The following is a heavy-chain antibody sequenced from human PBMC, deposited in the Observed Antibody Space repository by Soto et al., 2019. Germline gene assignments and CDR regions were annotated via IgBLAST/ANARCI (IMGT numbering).Heavy chain of an antibody. J-gene: IGHJ4*02. Sequence: KGLEWVSVIYSGGSTYYADFVKGRFTISRDNSKNTVYLQMNSLRAEDTAVYYCARATYCTGGNCLLDYWGQGTLVSVSS. V-gene: IGHV3-53*05. CDR3: ARATYCTGGNCLLDY. D-gene: IGHD2-15*01. CDR2: IYSGGST.